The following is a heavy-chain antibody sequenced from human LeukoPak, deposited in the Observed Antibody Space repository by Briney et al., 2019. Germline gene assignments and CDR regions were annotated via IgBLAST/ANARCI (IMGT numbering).Heavy chain of an antibody. CDR2: IKQDGSVK. Sequence: GGSLRLSCAASGFTFNNYLMSWVRQAPGKGLEWVANIKQDGSVKYYVDSVKGRFTISRDNAKNSLYLQMNSLRAEDTAVYYCARIGYSSSSNDYWGQGTLVIVSS. D-gene: IGHD6-6*01. J-gene: IGHJ4*02. CDR1: GFTFNNYL. CDR3: ARIGYSSSSNDY. V-gene: IGHV3-7*01.